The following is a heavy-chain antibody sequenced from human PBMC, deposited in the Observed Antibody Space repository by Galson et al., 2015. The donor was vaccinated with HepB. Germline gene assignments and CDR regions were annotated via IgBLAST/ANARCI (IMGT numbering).Heavy chain of an antibody. Sequence: SLRLSCAASGFTFTTYWMTWVRQAPGKGLEWVANIKEDGSEKYYVDSVKGRFTISRDNAKNSLYLQMNSLRAEDTAVYYCARDHPHLVSMGGGGTGHNEAFDNWGQGTMVTVSS. CDR2: IKEDGSEK. CDR3: ARDHPHLVSMGGGGTGHNEAFDN. D-gene: IGHD2-8*02. J-gene: IGHJ3*02. CDR1: GFTFTTYW. V-gene: IGHV3-7*01.